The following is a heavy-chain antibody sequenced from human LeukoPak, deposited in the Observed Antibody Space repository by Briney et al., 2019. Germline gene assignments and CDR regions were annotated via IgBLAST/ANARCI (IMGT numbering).Heavy chain of an antibody. J-gene: IGHJ3*02. CDR2: ISAYNGNT. V-gene: IGHV1-18*01. CDR3: ARDRLLLWFGELSDAFDI. D-gene: IGHD3-10*01. CDR1: GYTFTSYG. Sequence: ASVKVSCKASGYTFTSYGISWVRQAPGQGLEWMGWISAYNGNTNYAQKLQGRVTMTTDTSTSTAYMELRSLRSDDTAVYYCARDRLLLWFGELSDAFDIWGQGTMVTVSS.